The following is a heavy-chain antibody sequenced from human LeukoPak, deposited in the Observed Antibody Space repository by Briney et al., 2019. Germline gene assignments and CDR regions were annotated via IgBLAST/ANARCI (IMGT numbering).Heavy chain of an antibody. D-gene: IGHD5-24*01. V-gene: IGHV1-18*01. CDR1: GYTFTNYG. CDR3: ARGWLQPYWYFDL. Sequence: GASVKVSFKASGYTFTNYGISWVRQAPGQGLEWMGWISPYNGNADYTQKLQGRVTMTTDTSTTTAYMELRSLRSDDTAVYYCARGWLQPYWYFDLWGRGTLVTVSS. CDR2: ISPYNGNA. J-gene: IGHJ2*01.